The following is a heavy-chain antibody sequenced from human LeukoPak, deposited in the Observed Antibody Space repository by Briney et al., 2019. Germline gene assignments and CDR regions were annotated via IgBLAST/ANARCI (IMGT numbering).Heavy chain of an antibody. Sequence: GGSLRLSCAASGFTFSRFWMNWVRQAPGRGLEWVANIDQSGGRNNYVDSVKGRFTISRDNAKNSLFLEMSSLRADDTAVYYCGRGNGDYSIHPDYWGQGTLVTFSS. CDR2: IDQSGGRN. CDR1: GFTFSRFW. CDR3: GRGNGDYSIHPDY. V-gene: IGHV3-7*05. J-gene: IGHJ4*02. D-gene: IGHD4-17*01.